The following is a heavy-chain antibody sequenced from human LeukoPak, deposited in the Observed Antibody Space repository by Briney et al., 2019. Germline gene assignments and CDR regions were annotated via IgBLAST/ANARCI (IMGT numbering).Heavy chain of an antibody. J-gene: IGHJ4*02. Sequence: SETLSLTCTVSGGSISSYYWSWIRQPPGKGLEWIGYIYYSGSTNYNPSPKSRVTISVDTSKNQFSLKLSSVTAADTAVYYCARVEGLEVFDYWGQGTLVTVSS. D-gene: IGHD3-16*01. V-gene: IGHV4-59*01. CDR3: ARVEGLEVFDY. CDR2: IYYSGST. CDR1: GGSISSYY.